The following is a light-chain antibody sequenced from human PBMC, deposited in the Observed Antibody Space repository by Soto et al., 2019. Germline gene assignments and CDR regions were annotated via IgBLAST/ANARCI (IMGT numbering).Light chain of an antibody. Sequence: DIQLTQSPAFLSASVGGRVTITCRASQGIRSYLAGYQQRPGKAPELLFYGASTLRPGGASRFSGSGSGTEFTLTISSLRPEDFATYFCQQLNTFPPFFTFGPGTKVDIK. CDR1: QGIRSY. CDR3: QQLNTFPPFFT. CDR2: GAS. V-gene: IGKV1-9*01. J-gene: IGKJ3*01.